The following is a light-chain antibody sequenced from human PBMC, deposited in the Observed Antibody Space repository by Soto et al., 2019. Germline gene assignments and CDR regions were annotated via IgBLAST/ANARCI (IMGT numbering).Light chain of an antibody. Sequence: DIVMTQSPDSLAVSLGERATINCKSSQSVLYSSNNKNYLSWYQQKPGQPPKLLIYWASTRESGVPDRFSGSGSGTDFTLTISSLRAEDVAVYYCQQYYSTRAVTFGGGTKVEIK. J-gene: IGKJ4*01. CDR3: QQYYSTRAVT. CDR2: WAS. CDR1: QSVLYSSNNKNY. V-gene: IGKV4-1*01.